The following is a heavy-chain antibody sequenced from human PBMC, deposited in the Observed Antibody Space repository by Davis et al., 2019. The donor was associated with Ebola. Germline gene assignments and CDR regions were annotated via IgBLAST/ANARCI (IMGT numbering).Heavy chain of an antibody. V-gene: IGHV1-8*01. CDR3: ARRLYCGGGSCYEYYYGMDV. Sequence: AASVKVSCKVSGSTVIELSMHWVRQAPGQGLEWMGWMNPNSGYTGYAQRFQGRVTMTRDTSTSTVYMELSSLRSEDTAVYYCARRLYCGGGSCYEYYYGMDVWGQGTTVTVSS. D-gene: IGHD2-15*01. J-gene: IGHJ6*02. CDR1: GSTVIELS. CDR2: MNPNSGYT.